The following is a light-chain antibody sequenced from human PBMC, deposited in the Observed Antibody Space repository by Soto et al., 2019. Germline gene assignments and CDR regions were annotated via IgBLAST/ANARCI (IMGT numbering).Light chain of an antibody. Sequence: EIVLTQSPGTLSLSPGERATRSCRASQSVSSSYLAWYQQKPGHAPRLLIYGASSRATGIPDRFSGSGSGTDFTLTISRLEPEDFAVYYCQQYGSSPPWTFGQGTKVEIK. CDR1: QSVSSSY. CDR2: GAS. V-gene: IGKV3-20*01. J-gene: IGKJ1*01. CDR3: QQYGSSPPWT.